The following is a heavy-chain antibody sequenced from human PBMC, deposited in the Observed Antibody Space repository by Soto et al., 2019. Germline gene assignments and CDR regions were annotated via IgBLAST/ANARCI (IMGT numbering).Heavy chain of an antibody. CDR3: TKLGCSGGSCYSDY. CDR1: GFTFSSYA. V-gene: IGHV3-23*01. Sequence: GGSLRLSCAASGFTFSSYAMRWVRQAPGKGLEWVSSFSGNGGSTDYADSNGGRTNYADSVKGRFTISRDNSQNTLYLQMTSLRAEDTAVYYCTKLGCSGGSCYSDYWGQGTLVTVSS. D-gene: IGHD2-15*01. J-gene: IGHJ4*02. CDR2: FSGNGGSTDYADSNGGRT.